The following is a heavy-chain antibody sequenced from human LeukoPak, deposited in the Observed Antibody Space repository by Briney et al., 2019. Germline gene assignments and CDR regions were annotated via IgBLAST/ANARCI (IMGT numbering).Heavy chain of an antibody. Sequence: GGSLRLSCAASGFPFSTYAMSWVRQAPGKGLEWVSSIRGSDGSTYYADSVKGRFAISRDNSKNTLYLQMNSLRAEDTAVYYCATSRRTFWYFDLWGRGTLVAVS. CDR3: ATSRRTFWYFDL. CDR2: IRGSDGST. CDR1: GFPFSTYA. V-gene: IGHV3-23*01. J-gene: IGHJ2*01.